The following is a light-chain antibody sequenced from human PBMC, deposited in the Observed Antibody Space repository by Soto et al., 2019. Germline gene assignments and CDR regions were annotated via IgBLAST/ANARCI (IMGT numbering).Light chain of an antibody. Sequence: QSVLTQPPSVSATPGQKVTISCSGSSSNIGNNYVSWYQQLPGTAPKLLIYDNNNRPSGIPDRFSGSKSGASATLGITGLQTGDEADYYYETWDNSLHAGVFGGGTKLTVL. V-gene: IGLV1-51*01. CDR2: DNN. J-gene: IGLJ2*01. CDR3: ETWDNSLHAGV. CDR1: SSNIGNNY.